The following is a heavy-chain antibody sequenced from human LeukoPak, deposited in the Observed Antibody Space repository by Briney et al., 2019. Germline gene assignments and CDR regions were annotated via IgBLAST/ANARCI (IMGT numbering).Heavy chain of an antibody. CDR2: INHSGST. CDR3: ASSRTSQFDY. D-gene: IGHD1-14*01. J-gene: IGHJ4*02. Sequence: PSETLSLTCAVYGGSFSGYYWSWIRQPPGKGLEWIGEINHSGSTNYNPSLKSRVTISVDTSKNQFSLKLSSVTAADTAVYYCASSRTSQFDYWGQGTLVTVSS. V-gene: IGHV4-34*01. CDR1: GGSFSGYY.